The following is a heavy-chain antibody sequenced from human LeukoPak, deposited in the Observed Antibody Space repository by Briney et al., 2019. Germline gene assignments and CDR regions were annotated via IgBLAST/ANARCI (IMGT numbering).Heavy chain of an antibody. V-gene: IGHV4-39*01. CDR3: ARRTNLTGGID. J-gene: IGHJ4*02. CDR1: GGSISSSSYY. CDR2: IYYSGST. D-gene: IGHD7-27*01. Sequence: SETLSLTCTVSGGSISSSSYYWGWIRQPPGKGLEWIGSIYYSGSTYYNPSLKSRVTISVDTSKNQFSLKLSSVTAADTAVYYCARRTNLTGGIDWGQGTLVTVSS.